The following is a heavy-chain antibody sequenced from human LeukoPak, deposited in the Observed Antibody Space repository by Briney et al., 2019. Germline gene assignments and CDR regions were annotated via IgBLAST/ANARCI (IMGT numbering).Heavy chain of an antibody. Sequence: GSLRLSCAASGFNFSSYAMSWVRQAPGKGLEWVSGISGSGGSTYYADSVKGRFTISRDNSKNTLYLQMNSLRAEDTAVYYCAKKRVAVAGTHYFDYWGQGTLVTGSS. CDR2: ISGSGGST. J-gene: IGHJ4*02. D-gene: IGHD6-19*01. V-gene: IGHV3-23*01. CDR3: AKKRVAVAGTHYFDY. CDR1: GFNFSSYA.